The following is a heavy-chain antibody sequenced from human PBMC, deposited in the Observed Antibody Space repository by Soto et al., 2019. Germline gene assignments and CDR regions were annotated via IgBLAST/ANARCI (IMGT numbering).Heavy chain of an antibody. V-gene: IGHV1-46*01. Sequence: ASVKVSCRASGDTLTGYYMHWVRQAPGQGLEWMGIINPSGGSTSYAQKFQGRVTMTRDASTSTVYMELSSLRSEDTAVYYCARDRPRGGYSISTCCSGCIYYWG. CDR1: GDTLTGYY. D-gene: IGHD2-2*01. J-gene: IGHJ4*01. CDR3: ARDRPRGGYSISTCCSGCIYY. CDR2: INPSGGST.